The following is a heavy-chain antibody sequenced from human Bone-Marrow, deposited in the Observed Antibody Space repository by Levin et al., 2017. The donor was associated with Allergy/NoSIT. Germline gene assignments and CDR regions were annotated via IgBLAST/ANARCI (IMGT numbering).Heavy chain of an antibody. CDR3: ATFGSGSYWMRVDY. V-gene: IGHV3-23*01. J-gene: IGHJ4*02. CDR1: GFTFSSYA. Sequence: GGSLRLSCAASGFTFSSYAMSWVRQAPGKGLEWVSAISGSGGSTYYADSVKGRFTISRDNSKNTLYLQMNSLRAEDTAVYYCATFGSGSYWMRVDYWGQGTLVTVSS. CDR2: ISGSGGST. D-gene: IGHD1-26*01.